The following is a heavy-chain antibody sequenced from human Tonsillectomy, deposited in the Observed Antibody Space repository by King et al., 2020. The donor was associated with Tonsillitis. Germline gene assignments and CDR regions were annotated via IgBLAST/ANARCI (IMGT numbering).Heavy chain of an antibody. Sequence: VQLVESGGGLIQPGGSLRLSCAASGFTVSNNYMNWVRQAPGKGLEWVSVFYSGSNTYYADSVKGRFIISRDNSKNTLYLQMNSLRVEDTAVYYCARDGGLTYYYDSSGYSPLGAFDIWGQGTMVTVSS. D-gene: IGHD3-22*01. CDR3: ARDGGLTYYYDSSGYSPLGAFDI. CDR1: GFTVSNNY. J-gene: IGHJ3*02. V-gene: IGHV3-53*01. CDR2: FYSGSNT.